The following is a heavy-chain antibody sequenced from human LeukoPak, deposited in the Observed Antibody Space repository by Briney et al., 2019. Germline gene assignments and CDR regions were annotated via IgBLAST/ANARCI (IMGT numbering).Heavy chain of an antibody. J-gene: IGHJ5*02. CDR2: INPSGGST. CDR3: ARDGVDILTGYYDPHNWFDP. D-gene: IGHD3-9*01. Sequence: ASVKVSCKASGYTFTSYYMHWVRQAPGQGLEWMGIINPSGGSTSYAQKFQGRVTMTRDTSTSTVYMELSRLRSDDTAVYYCARDGVDILTGYYDPHNWFDPWGQGTLVTVSS. CDR1: GYTFTSYY. V-gene: IGHV1-46*01.